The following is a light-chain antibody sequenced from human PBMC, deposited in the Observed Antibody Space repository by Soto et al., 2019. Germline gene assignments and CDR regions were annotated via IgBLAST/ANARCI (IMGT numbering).Light chain of an antibody. CDR3: QQYRTSPIT. CDR1: QSITNNY. CDR2: GAS. Sequence: ETVLTQSPGTLSLSPGERATLSCRASQSITNNYLAWYQQKPGQAPRLLIYGASSRVTGIPDRFSGCGSGTDFTLTISRLEPDDFAVYYCQQYRTSPITFGQGTRLEIK. J-gene: IGKJ5*01. V-gene: IGKV3-20*01.